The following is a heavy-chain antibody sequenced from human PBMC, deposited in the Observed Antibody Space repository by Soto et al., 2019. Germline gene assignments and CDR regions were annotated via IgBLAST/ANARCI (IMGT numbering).Heavy chain of an antibody. V-gene: IGHV1-69*13. J-gene: IGHJ5*02. D-gene: IGHD6-13*01. CDR2: IIPIFGTA. CDR3: ARDIYSRSWFGWFDH. CDR1: GGTFSSYA. Sequence: SVKVSCKASGGTFSSYAISWVRQAPGQGLEWMGGIIPIFGTANYAQKFQGRVTITADESTSTAYMELSSLRSEDTAVYYCARDIYSRSWFGWFDHWGQGTLVSVSS.